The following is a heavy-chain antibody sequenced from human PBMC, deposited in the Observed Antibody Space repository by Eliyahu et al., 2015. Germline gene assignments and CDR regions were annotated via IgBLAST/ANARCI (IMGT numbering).Heavy chain of an antibody. J-gene: IGHJ4*02. D-gene: IGHD2-15*01. CDR3: ARGKYSTEFDF. CDR2: NSPYTGRA. Sequence: QVQLVQSGTEVEXPGASVXVSCKTSGYTFSSHGXSWLRQAPGQGLEWGWNSPYTGRATYAQKFQGRVTMTTDTSTSTAYMDLRSLRSDDTAVYYCARGKYSTEFDFWGQGTLVTVSS. V-gene: IGHV1-18*01. CDR1: GYTFSSHG.